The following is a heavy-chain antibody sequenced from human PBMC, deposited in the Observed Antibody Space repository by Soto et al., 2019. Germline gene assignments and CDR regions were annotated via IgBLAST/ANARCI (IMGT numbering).Heavy chain of an antibody. J-gene: IGHJ6*03. Sequence: EAQLVESGGGLVQPGGFLRLSCAASGFTFSTYELHWIRQTPGKGLEYVSGISNNGAHTDYAKSVKGRFTISRDNSEKTLYLQMGSLRAEDMALYYCARRGYGSRWPNVYMDVWGKVTTVTVSS. CDR1: GFTFSTYE. V-gene: IGHV3-64*01. D-gene: IGHD6-13*01. CDR3: ARRGYGSRWPNVYMDV. CDR2: ISNNGAHT.